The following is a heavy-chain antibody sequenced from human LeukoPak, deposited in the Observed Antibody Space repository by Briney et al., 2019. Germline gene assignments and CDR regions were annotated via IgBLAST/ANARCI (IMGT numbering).Heavy chain of an antibody. J-gene: IGHJ4*02. V-gene: IGHV1-3*01. D-gene: IGHD1-26*01. CDR3: ARDNLTGELPPTFDY. CDR1: GYTFTSYL. CDR2: INVGNDNT. Sequence: ASVKVSCKASGYTFTSYLIHWVRQAPGQRLEWMGWINVGNDNTKYSQNFQGRVTITRDTSASTAYMELSSLRSEDTAVYYCARDNLTGELPPTFDYWGQGTLVTVSS.